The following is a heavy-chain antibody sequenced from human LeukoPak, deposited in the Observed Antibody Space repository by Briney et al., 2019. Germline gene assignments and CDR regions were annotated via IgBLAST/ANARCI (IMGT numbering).Heavy chain of an antibody. CDR2: IHTSGST. CDR3: ARVICRGGSCRFDY. Sequence: PSETLSLTCTVSGGSISSYYWNWIRQPAGKGLEWIGRIHTSGSTNYNPSLKSRVTMSVDTSKNQFSLKLSSVTAADTAVYYCARVICRGGSCRFDYWGQGTLVTVSS. CDR1: GGSISSYY. D-gene: IGHD2-15*01. J-gene: IGHJ4*02. V-gene: IGHV4-4*07.